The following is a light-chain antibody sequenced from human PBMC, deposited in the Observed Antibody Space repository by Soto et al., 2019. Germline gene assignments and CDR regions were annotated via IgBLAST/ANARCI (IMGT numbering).Light chain of an antibody. V-gene: IGKV3-20*01. CDR2: GAS. CDR1: QSVSSSY. Sequence: EIVLTHSPDTLSLSPVERATLSCRASQSVSSSYLAWYQQKPGQAPRLLIYGASNRATGIPDRFSGSGSGTDFTLTISRLEPEDFAVYYCQRHAYLPITFGQGTRLEI. CDR3: QRHAYLPIT. J-gene: IGKJ5*01.